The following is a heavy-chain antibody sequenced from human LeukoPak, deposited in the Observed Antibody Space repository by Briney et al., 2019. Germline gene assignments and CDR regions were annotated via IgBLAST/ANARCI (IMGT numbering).Heavy chain of an antibody. J-gene: IGHJ3*02. D-gene: IGHD4-17*01. Sequence: PGGSLRLSCAASGFTFSSYEMNWVRQAPGKGLEWVSYISSSGSNIYYADSVKGRFTISRDNAENSLYLQMNSLRAEDTAVYYCARDIGDYGNDAFDIWGQGTMVTVSS. CDR2: ISSSGSNI. CDR1: GFTFSSYE. V-gene: IGHV3-48*03. CDR3: ARDIGDYGNDAFDI.